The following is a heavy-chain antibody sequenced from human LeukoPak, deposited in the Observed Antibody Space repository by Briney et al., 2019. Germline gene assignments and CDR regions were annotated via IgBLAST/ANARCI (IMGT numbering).Heavy chain of an antibody. CDR2: IYYSGST. Sequence: PSETLSLTCTVSGGSISSYYWSWLRQPPGKGLEWIGYIYYSGSTNYNPSLKSRVTISVDTSKNHFSLTLSSVTAADTAVYYCARFGGPHAFDIWGQGTMVTVSS. CDR3: ARFGGPHAFDI. V-gene: IGHV4-59*01. CDR1: GGSISSYY. D-gene: IGHD3-3*01. J-gene: IGHJ3*02.